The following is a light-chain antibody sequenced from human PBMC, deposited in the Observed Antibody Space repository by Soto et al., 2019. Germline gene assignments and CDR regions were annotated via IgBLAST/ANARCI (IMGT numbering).Light chain of an antibody. CDR1: SSDVGNYNY. J-gene: IGLJ2*01. CDR3: SSFTSSTTLL. V-gene: IGLV2-14*01. CDR2: EVT. Sequence: QSALTQPASVSGSPGQSITISCTGTSSDVGNYNYVSWYQQHPGRTPKLMIYEVTNRPSGVSNRFSGSKSGNTASLTISGLQAEDEPDYYCSSFTSSTTLLFGGGTKLTVL.